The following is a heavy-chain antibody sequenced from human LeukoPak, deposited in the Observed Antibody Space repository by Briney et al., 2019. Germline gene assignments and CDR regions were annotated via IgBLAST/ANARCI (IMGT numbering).Heavy chain of an antibody. Sequence: NPSETLSLTCTVSGGSISSYYWSWIRQPPGKGLEWIGYIYYSGSTNYNPSLKSRVTISVDTSKNQFSLKLSSVTAADTAVYYCARASGSYYPYYFDYWGQGTLVTVSS. V-gene: IGHV4-59*08. J-gene: IGHJ4*02. CDR3: ARASGSYYPYYFDY. D-gene: IGHD1-26*01. CDR1: GGSISSYY. CDR2: IYYSGST.